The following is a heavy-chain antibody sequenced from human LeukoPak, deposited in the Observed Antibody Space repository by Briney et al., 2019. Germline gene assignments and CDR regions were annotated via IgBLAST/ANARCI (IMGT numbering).Heavy chain of an antibody. J-gene: IGHJ5*02. CDR1: GGSISSYY. CDR3: ARDIGGDDYGDYVWFDP. V-gene: IGHV4-4*07. CDR2: IYTSGST. Sequence: PSETLSLTCTVSGGSISSYYWSWIRQPAGKGLEWIGRIYTSGSTNYNPSLKSRVTISVDTSKNQFSLKLSSVTAADTAVYYCARDIGGDDYGDYVWFDPWGQGILVTVSS. D-gene: IGHD4-17*01.